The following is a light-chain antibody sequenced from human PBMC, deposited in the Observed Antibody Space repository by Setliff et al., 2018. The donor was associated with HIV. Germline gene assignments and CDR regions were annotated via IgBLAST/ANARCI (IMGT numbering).Light chain of an antibody. CDR1: SSNIGSNT. CDR2: SNS. V-gene: IGLV1-44*01. Sequence: QSALTQPPSVSGTPGQRLTISCSGGSSNIGSNTVNWYQQVPGTAPKLLIYSNSQRPSGVPDRFSGSKSGTSASLAVSGLQTEDEVDYYCAAWDDSLNGPVFGGGTKVTVL. J-gene: IGLJ2*01. CDR3: AAWDDSLNGPV.